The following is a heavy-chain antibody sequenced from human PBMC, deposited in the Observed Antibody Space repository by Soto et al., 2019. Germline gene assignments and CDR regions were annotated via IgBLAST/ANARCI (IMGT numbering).Heavy chain of an antibody. Sequence: EVQLVESGGGLVQPGGSVRLSCAASGFSFSSYWMSWVRQAPGKGLEWVANIKQDEGEKYYVDSVKGRFTISRDNAKNSLYLQMDSLRAEDTAVYYCAGASKGLVREGIDYWGQGTLVIVSS. J-gene: IGHJ4*02. CDR1: GFSFSSYW. D-gene: IGHD6-19*01. CDR2: IKQDEGEK. CDR3: AGASKGLVREGIDY. V-gene: IGHV3-7*01.